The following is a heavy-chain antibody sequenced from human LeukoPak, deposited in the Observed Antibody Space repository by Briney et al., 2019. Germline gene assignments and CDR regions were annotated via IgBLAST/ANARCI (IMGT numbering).Heavy chain of an antibody. CDR1: EFTFSSYS. CDR2: ISSSSSYI. V-gene: IGHV3-21*01. D-gene: IGHD3-22*01. CDR3: ARGKASIVVVINEGGFDY. J-gene: IGHJ4*02. Sequence: GGSLRLSCAASEFTFSSYSMNWVRQAPGKGLEWVSSISSSSSYIYYADSVKGRFTFSRDNAKNSLYLQMNSLRAEDTAVYYCARGKASIVVVINEGGFDYWGQGTLVTVSS.